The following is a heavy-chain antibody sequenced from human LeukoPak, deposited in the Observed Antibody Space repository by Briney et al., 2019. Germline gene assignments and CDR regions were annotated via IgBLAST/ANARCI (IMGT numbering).Heavy chain of an antibody. CDR2: ISGSGGST. Sequence: AGGSLRLPCAASGFTFSSYAMSWVRQAPGKGLEWVSAISGSGGSTYYADSVKGRFNISRDNSKITLYLQMNSLRAEDTGVYYCARGTWMLAFDIWGQGTMVTVSS. D-gene: IGHD2-8*01. CDR1: GFTFSSYA. J-gene: IGHJ3*02. V-gene: IGHV3-23*01. CDR3: ARGTWMLAFDI.